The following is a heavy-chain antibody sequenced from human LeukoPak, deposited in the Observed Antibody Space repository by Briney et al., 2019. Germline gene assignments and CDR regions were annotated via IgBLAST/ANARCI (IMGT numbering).Heavy chain of an antibody. V-gene: IGHV4-39*07. J-gene: IGHJ4*02. CDR1: GASISGRCYY. Sequence: SETLSLTCTVSGASISGRCYYWDWIRQPPGKGLEGNGNINYSGSTYYNPSLKSRVTISGDTSKYPFSLKLSSVTAADTAVFFCARRPMCGSGWCWSRGAFDSWGQGTLVTVSS. CDR3: ARRPMCGSGWCWSRGAFDS. D-gene: IGHD6-19*01. CDR2: INYSGST.